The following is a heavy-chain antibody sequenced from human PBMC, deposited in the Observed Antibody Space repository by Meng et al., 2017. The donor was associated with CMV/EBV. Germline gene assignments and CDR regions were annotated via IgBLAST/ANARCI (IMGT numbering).Heavy chain of an antibody. CDR1: GGSIGSYY. D-gene: IGHD2-21*01. CDR3: ARGSYYRYVIDY. CDR2: IYTSGST. J-gene: IGHJ4*02. Sequence: QVELQVFGRGRVQPSETLSLTCTVSGGSIGSYYWSWIRQPAGKGLEWIGRIYTSGSTNYNPSLKSRVTMSVDTSKNQFSLKLSSVTAADTAVYYCARGSYYRYVIDYWGQGTLVTVSS. V-gene: IGHV4-4*07.